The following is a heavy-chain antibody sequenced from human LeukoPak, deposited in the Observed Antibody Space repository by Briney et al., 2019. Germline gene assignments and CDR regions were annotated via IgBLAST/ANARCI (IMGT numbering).Heavy chain of an antibody. CDR2: IYISGST. V-gene: IGHV4-4*07. CDR3: ARDRDEGAAIRFDY. CDR1: GDSISSSY. J-gene: IGHJ4*02. Sequence: SETLSLTCTISGDSISSSYWSCIRQPAGKGLEYIGRIYISGSTNYNPSLKSRVTMSLDTSKNQFSLKLTSVTAADTAVYYCARDRDEGAAIRFDYWGRGTLVTVSS. D-gene: IGHD5-12*01.